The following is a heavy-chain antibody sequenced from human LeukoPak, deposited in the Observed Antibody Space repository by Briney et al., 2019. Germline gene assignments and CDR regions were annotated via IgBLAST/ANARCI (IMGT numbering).Heavy chain of an antibody. Sequence: GRSLRLSCAASGFTFSSYGMHWVRQAPGKGLEWVAVISYDGSNKYYADSVTGRFTISRDNSKNTLYLQMNSLRAEDTAVYYCAKPAATFGPQYFDYWGQGTLVTVSS. J-gene: IGHJ4*02. D-gene: IGHD3-16*01. CDR3: AKPAATFGPQYFDY. V-gene: IGHV3-30*18. CDR2: ISYDGSNK. CDR1: GFTFSSYG.